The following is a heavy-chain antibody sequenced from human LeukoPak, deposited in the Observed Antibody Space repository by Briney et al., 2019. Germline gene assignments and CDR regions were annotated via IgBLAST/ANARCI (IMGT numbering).Heavy chain of an antibody. Sequence: ETLSLTCAIYGGSFSGYYWSWIRQPPGKGLEWIGEINHSGSTNYNPSLKSRVTISVDTSKNQFSLKLSSVTAADTAVYYCAVVPGYSSSWGWFDPWGQGTLVSVSS. CDR2: INHSGST. J-gene: IGHJ5*02. CDR3: AVVPGYSSSWGWFDP. CDR1: GGSFSGYY. D-gene: IGHD6-13*01. V-gene: IGHV4-34*01.